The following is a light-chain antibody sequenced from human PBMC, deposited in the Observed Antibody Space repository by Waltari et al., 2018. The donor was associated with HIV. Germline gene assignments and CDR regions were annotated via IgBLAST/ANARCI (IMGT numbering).Light chain of an antibody. CDR1: QGIGSW. V-gene: IGKV1-12*01. CDR2: AAS. Sequence: DIQMTQSPSSVSASVGDRVPITCRASQGIGSWLAWYQQKPGKAPKLLIDAASSLQSGVPSRFSGSGSGTDFTLTIRSLQPEDFATYYCQQANSFPRTFGQGTKVEIK. J-gene: IGKJ1*01. CDR3: QQANSFPRT.